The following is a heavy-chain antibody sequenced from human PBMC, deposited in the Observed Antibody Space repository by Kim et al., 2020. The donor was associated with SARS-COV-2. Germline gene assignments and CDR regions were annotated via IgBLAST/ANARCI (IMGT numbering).Heavy chain of an antibody. CDR2: IQQDGRET. CDR1: GFTFSTYW. Sequence: GGSLRLSCAASGFTFSTYWMSWVRQAPGKGLEWVATIQQDGRETYYVDSVKGRFTISKDTAQNSLYLHMNSLRAEDTAVYYCAIDGLFVGVTTSYSFYYYMDVWGSGTTVTVSS. CDR3: AIDGLFVGVTTSYSFYYYMDV. J-gene: IGHJ6*03. V-gene: IGHV3-7*01. D-gene: IGHD1-26*01.